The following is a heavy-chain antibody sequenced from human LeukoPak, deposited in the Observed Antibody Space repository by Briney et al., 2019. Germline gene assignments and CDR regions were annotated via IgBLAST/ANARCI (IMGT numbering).Heavy chain of an antibody. CDR1: GYTFTSYY. CDR3: ARASTGTTAGGAFDI. Sequence: ASVKVSCKASGYTFTSYYMHWVRQAPGQGLEWMGIINPSGGSTSYAQKFQGRVTMTRDTSTSTVYMELSSLRSEDTAVYYCARASTGTTAGGAFDIWGQGTMVTVSS. D-gene: IGHD1-7*01. V-gene: IGHV1-46*01. J-gene: IGHJ3*02. CDR2: INPSGGST.